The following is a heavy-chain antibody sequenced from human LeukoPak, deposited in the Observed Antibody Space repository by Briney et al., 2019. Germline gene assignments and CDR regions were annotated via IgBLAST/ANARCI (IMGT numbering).Heavy chain of an antibody. Sequence: GGSLRLSCAASGFMFSTYWMSWVRQAPGKGLEWVANIKQDGSEKNYVDSVEGRFTISRDNAKNSLYLQMNSLRAEDTAVYYCARGYYDNSGYCYAFDIWGQGTMVTVSS. CDR1: GFMFSTYW. CDR3: ARGYYDNSGYCYAFDI. CDR2: IKQDGSEK. D-gene: IGHD3-22*01. V-gene: IGHV3-7*04. J-gene: IGHJ3*02.